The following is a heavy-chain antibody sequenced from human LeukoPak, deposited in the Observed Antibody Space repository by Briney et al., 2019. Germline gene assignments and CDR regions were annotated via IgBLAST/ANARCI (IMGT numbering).Heavy chain of an antibody. V-gene: IGHV1-46*01. CDR2: IHPSSGSA. Sequence: ASVKVSCKASGYTFTDYYMHWVRQAPGQGLEWMGIIHPSSGSATSAQKFQGRLTMTRDTSTSTVYMELSSLRSEDTAVYYCARDSSASSLADPWGQGTLITVSS. J-gene: IGHJ5*02. CDR1: GYTFTDYY. CDR3: ARDSSASSLADP. D-gene: IGHD2-2*01.